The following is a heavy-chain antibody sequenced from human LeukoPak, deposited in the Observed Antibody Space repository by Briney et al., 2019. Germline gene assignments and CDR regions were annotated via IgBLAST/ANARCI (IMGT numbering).Heavy chain of an antibody. CDR3: ARGYRIVGATYYFDY. D-gene: IGHD1-26*01. Sequence: SVKVSCKASGGTFSSYAISWVRQAPGQGLEWMGGIIPIFGTANYAQKFQGRVTITTDESTSTAYMELSSLRSEDTAVYYCARGYRIVGATYYFDYWGQGTLVTVSS. CDR1: GGTFSSYA. CDR2: IIPIFGTA. J-gene: IGHJ4*02. V-gene: IGHV1-69*05.